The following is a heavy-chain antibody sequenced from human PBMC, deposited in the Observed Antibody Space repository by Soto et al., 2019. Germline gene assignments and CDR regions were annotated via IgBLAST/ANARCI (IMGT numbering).Heavy chain of an antibody. CDR3: ARGTAPTYYDILTGYYKSNYFDY. Sequence: ASVKVSCKASGYTLTGYYMHWVRQAPGQGLEWMGWINPNSGGTNYAQKFQGRVTMTRDTSISTAYMELSRLRSDDTAVYYCARGTAPTYYDILTGYYKSNYFDYWGQGTLVTVSS. D-gene: IGHD3-9*01. CDR2: INPNSGGT. J-gene: IGHJ4*02. V-gene: IGHV1-2*02. CDR1: GYTLTGYY.